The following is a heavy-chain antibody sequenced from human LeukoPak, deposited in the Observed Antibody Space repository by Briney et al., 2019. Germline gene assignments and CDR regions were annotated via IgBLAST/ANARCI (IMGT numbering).Heavy chain of an antibody. Sequence: SGGSLRLSCAASGFTFISYWMHWVRQAPGKGLVWVSRINTDGSSTSYADSVKGRFTISRDNAKNTLYLQMNSLRAEDTAVYYCARQSYDSSGYFNWFDPWGQGTLVTVSS. J-gene: IGHJ5*02. CDR2: INTDGSST. CDR1: GFTFISYW. V-gene: IGHV3-74*01. CDR3: ARQSYDSSGYFNWFDP. D-gene: IGHD3-22*01.